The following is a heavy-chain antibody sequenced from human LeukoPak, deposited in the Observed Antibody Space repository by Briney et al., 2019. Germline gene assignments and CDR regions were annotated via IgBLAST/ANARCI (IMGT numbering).Heavy chain of an antibody. CDR1: GFTFDDFG. J-gene: IGHJ4*02. Sequence: PGGSLRLSCAASGFTFDDFGMHWVRQTPEKGLEWLSVISWNGGSSYYADSVKGRFTISRDNAKNSLYLQMNSLRAEDTAVYYCARGKIAPLWDDSSGYYFVPVYYFDYWGQGTLVTVSS. D-gene: IGHD3-22*01. CDR2: ISWNGGSS. V-gene: IGHV3-43D*03. CDR3: ARGKIAPLWDDSSGYYFVPVYYFDY.